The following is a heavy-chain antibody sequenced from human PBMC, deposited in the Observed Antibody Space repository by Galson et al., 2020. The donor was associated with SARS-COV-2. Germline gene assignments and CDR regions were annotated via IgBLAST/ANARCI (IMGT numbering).Heavy chain of an antibody. V-gene: IGHV3-64D*08. CDR3: VKEGALRYFDWLLYYYGMDV. CDR1: GFTFSSYA. CDR2: ISRNGGST. J-gene: IGHJ6*02. Sequence: TGGPLRLSCSASGFTFSSYAMHWVRQAPGKGLEYVSDISRNGGSTYNADPVKGRSTIASDNSKNTLYLQMSSLRAEDTAVYYCVKEGALRYFDWLLYYYGMDVWVQGTTVTVAS. D-gene: IGHD3-9*01.